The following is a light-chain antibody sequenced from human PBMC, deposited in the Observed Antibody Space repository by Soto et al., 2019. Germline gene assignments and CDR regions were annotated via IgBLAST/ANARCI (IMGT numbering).Light chain of an antibody. CDR2: GAS. CDR3: QQYYSSPVT. CDR1: QSVSSSS. J-gene: IGKJ1*01. Sequence: EIVLTQSPGTLSLSAGERATLSCRASQSVSSSSLAWYQQKPGQAPSLLIYGASSRATGIPDRFSGSGSGTDFTLTISRLEPEDFAVHYCQQYYSSPVTFGQGTKVEIK. V-gene: IGKV3-20*01.